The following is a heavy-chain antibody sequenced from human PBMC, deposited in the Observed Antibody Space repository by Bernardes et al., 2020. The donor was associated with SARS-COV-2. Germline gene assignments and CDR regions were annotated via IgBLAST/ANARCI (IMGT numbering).Heavy chain of an antibody. J-gene: IGHJ4*02. Sequence: ASVKVSCKASGYMFSTYNMHWVRQAPGQRLEWMGWIYGGNGNTKYSENFQDRVTITRDTSASTAYMELSSLRFEDTAVYYCVRDPPADILTGLPDYWGQGTLVTVSS. V-gene: IGHV1-3*01. CDR3: VRDPPADILTGLPDY. CDR2: IYGGNGNT. D-gene: IGHD3-9*01. CDR1: GYMFSTYN.